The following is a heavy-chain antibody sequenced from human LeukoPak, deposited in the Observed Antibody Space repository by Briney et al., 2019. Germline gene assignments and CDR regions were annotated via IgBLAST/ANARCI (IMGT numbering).Heavy chain of an antibody. CDR1: GGSIGSYY. CDR2: ISYSGTT. V-gene: IGHV4-59*01. Sequence: KPSETLALTCTVSGGSIGSYYWTWIRQSPGKGLEWIGYISYSGTTNYNPSLKGRVAISLDTPKNQSSLKLTSVTAADTAVYYCARNRYGSGRYWGQGTLVTVSS. CDR3: ARNRYGSGRY. J-gene: IGHJ4*02. D-gene: IGHD3-10*01.